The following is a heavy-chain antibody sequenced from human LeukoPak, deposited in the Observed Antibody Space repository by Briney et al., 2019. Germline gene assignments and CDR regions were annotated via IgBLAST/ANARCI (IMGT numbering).Heavy chain of an antibody. Sequence: ASVKVSCKASGYTFTNYYIHWVRQAPGQGLEWMGIINPRGGSTSYAQRFQGRVTMTRDTSTSTAYMELSSLTSDDTAVYFCTTGSVVASYYDISPGYYKHFDYWGRELWSPSPQ. CDR1: GYTFTNYY. V-gene: IGHV1-46*01. J-gene: IGHJ4*02. CDR3: TTGSVVASYYDISPGYYKHFDY. D-gene: IGHD3-9*01. CDR2: INPRGGST.